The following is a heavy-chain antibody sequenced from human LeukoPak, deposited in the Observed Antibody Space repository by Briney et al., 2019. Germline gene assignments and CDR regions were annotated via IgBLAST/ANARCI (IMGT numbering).Heavy chain of an antibody. J-gene: IGHJ6*02. Sequence: GGSLRLSCAASGFTFSSYAMHWVRQAPGEGLEWVAVISYDGSNKYYADSVKGRFTISRDNSKNTLYLQMNSLRAEDTAVYYCARDQTPTVTSPYYYYGMDVWGQGTTVTVSS. CDR3: ARDQTPTVTSPYYYYGMDV. CDR2: ISYDGSNK. V-gene: IGHV3-30-3*01. D-gene: IGHD4-17*01. CDR1: GFTFSSYA.